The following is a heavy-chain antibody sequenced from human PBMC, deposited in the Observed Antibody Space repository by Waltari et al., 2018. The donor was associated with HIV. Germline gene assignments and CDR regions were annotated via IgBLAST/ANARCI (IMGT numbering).Heavy chain of an antibody. CDR2: IYYSGST. Sequence: VQLQESGPGLVKPSETLSLPCPVAGGSISSYYWSWIRQPPGKVLEWIGYIYYSGSTNYNPSLKSRVTISVDTSKNQFSLKLSSVTAADTAVYSCARGGYSSSWYLNWFDPWGQGTLVTVSS. V-gene: IGHV4-59*01. D-gene: IGHD6-13*01. J-gene: IGHJ5*02. CDR1: GGSISSYY. CDR3: ARGGYSSSWYLNWFDP.